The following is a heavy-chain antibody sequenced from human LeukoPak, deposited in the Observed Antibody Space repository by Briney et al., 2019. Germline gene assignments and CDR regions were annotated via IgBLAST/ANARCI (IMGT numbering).Heavy chain of an antibody. Sequence: PGGSLRLSCAASGFTFSSYGMHWVRQAPGKGPEWVAFIRYDGSNKYYADSVKGRFTISRDNPKNTLYLQMNSLRDEDTAVYYCARDAPHYEAHRRYFQHWGQGTLVTVSS. CDR3: ARDAPHYEAHRRYFQH. CDR1: GFTFSSYG. CDR2: IRYDGSNK. J-gene: IGHJ1*01. D-gene: IGHD3-16*01. V-gene: IGHV3-30*02.